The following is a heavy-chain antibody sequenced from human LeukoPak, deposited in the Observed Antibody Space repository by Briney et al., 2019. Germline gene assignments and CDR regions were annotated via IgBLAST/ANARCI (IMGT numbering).Heavy chain of an antibody. CDR1: GFTFSSYG. CDR2: ISYDGSDK. D-gene: IGHD6-13*01. Sequence: GRSLRLSCAASGFTFSSYGMHWVRQAPGKGLERVAVISYDGSDKYYADSVKSRFTISRDNSKNTLYLQMNSLRAEDTAVYYCAKSSSGWSYFDYWGQGTLVTVSS. V-gene: IGHV3-30*18. CDR3: AKSSSGWSYFDY. J-gene: IGHJ4*02.